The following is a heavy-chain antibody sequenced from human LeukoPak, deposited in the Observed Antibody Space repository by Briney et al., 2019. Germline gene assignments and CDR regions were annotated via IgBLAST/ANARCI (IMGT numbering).Heavy chain of an antibody. CDR3: AKDLNILTGYPYYFDY. J-gene: IGHJ4*02. CDR1: GFIFSCYA. D-gene: IGHD3-9*01. Sequence: GGSLRLSCAASGFIFSCYAMSWVRQAPGKGLEWVSAISGSGGSTYYADSVKSRFTISRDNSKNTLYLQMNSLRAEDTAVYYCAKDLNILTGYPYYFDYWGQGTLVTVSS. CDR2: ISGSGGST. V-gene: IGHV3-23*01.